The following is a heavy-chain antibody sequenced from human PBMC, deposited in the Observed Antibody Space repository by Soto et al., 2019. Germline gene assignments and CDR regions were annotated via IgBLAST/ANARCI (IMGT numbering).Heavy chain of an antibody. J-gene: IGHJ6*02. D-gene: IGHD2-15*01. V-gene: IGHV1-69*01. CDR1: GGTFSNYA. CDR2: IIAIFGTA. CDR3: ARSQGGSSSLDIYYYYYYGMDV. Sequence: QVQLVQSGAEVKKPGSSVKVSCKAPGGTFSNYAISWVRQAPGQGLEWMGGIIAIFGTANYAQKFQGRVTITEDESTSTCYMEMSSLRSEDTAVYYCARSQGGSSSLDIYYYYYYGMDVWRQGTTVTVSS.